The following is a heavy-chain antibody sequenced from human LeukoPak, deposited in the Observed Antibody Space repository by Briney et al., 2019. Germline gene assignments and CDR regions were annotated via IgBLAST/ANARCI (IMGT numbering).Heavy chain of an antibody. CDR3: ARDPRTVRI. J-gene: IGHJ4*02. CDR2: INQDGSEK. V-gene: IGHV3-7*01. D-gene: IGHD1-1*01. CDR1: GYTFSSHW. Sequence: PGGSLRLSCAASGYTFSSHWMSWVRQAPGKGLEWVANINQDGSEKYYVDSVKGRFTISRDNAKNSLYLQMNSLRVEDTAVYYCARDPRTVRIWGQGTLVTVSS.